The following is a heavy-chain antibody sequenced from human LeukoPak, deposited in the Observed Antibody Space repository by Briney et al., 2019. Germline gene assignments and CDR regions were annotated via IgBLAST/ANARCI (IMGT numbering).Heavy chain of an antibody. V-gene: IGHV3-23*01. D-gene: IGHD5-24*01. CDR2: LIDSGDTT. Sequence: GGSLRLSCAASGFTFYNYAMSWVRQAPGKGLEWVSALIDSGDTTYYADSVKGRFTISRDNSKNTLYLQMNSLRAEDTAVYYCAKDSWATPNYYYYMDVWGKGTTVTVSS. CDR1: GFTFYNYA. CDR3: AKDSWATPNYYYYMDV. J-gene: IGHJ6*03.